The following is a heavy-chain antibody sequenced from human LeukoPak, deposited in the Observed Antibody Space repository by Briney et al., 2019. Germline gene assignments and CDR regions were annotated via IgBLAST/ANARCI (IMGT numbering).Heavy chain of an antibody. CDR1: GYTFDENH. CDR3: ARAGDESTGHYDSLHF. V-gene: IGHV1-2*02. CDR2: INPKSGAT. D-gene: IGHD2-8*02. J-gene: IGHJ3*01. Sequence: ASVKVSCKASGYTFDENHIHWVRQAPGQRPEWMGWINPKSGATDSAQQFQGRLTMTRDTSIGTASMDLSGLRLDDTCIYYCARAGDESTGHYDSLHFWGQGTMVTVSS.